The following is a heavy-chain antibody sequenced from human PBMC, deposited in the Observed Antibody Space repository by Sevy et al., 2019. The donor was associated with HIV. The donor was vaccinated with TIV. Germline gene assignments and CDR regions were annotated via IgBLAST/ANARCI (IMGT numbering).Heavy chain of an antibody. CDR3: AKGAGQWLGDAFDV. D-gene: IGHD6-19*01. Sequence: GGSLRLSCAASAFTFDDYAIHWVRQAPGKGLEWVSGLSWNSGTIDYADSVKGRFTISRDNAKKSLYLQMNSLRAEDTALYYCAKGAGQWLGDAFDVWGQGTMVTVSS. J-gene: IGHJ3*01. V-gene: IGHV3-9*01. CDR2: LSWNSGTI. CDR1: AFTFDDYA.